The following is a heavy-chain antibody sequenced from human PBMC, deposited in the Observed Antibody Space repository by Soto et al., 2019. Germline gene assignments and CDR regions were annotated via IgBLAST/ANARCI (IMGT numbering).Heavy chain of an antibody. Sequence: QVQLVESGGGLVKTSGSLRIACAASGFTFSDYYMSWVRQAPGKGLEWVSYISSRGNTIYYADSVKGRFTISRDNAKNSVYLHRNSLRAEDTALYFCAKMSIENYYDPVFSWGQGTLVTVSS. CDR2: ISSRGNTI. D-gene: IGHD3-22*01. CDR3: AKMSIENYYDPVFS. J-gene: IGHJ4*02. V-gene: IGHV3-11*01. CDR1: GFTFSDYY.